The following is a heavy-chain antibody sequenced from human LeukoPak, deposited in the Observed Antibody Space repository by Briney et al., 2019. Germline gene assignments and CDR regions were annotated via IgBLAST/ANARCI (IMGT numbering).Heavy chain of an antibody. D-gene: IGHD6-19*01. CDR2: VYYSGST. V-gene: IGHV4-4*02. J-gene: IGHJ6*02. Sequence: SETLSLTCVVSGDSINNDKWWSWVRQPPGKGLEWIGDVYYSGSTNYNLSLKSRVTMSVDKSKNQFFMKLNSVTAADTAVYYCTREEPEYNSGWSMDVWGQGTTVTVSS. CDR1: GDSINNDKW. CDR3: TREEPEYNSGWSMDV.